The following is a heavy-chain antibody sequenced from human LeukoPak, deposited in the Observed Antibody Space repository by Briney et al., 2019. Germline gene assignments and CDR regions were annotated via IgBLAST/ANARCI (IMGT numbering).Heavy chain of an antibody. CDR1: GGSISSSTYC. Sequence: SETLSLTCSVSGGSISSSTYCWGWIRQPPGKGLEWIGTICYSGSTFYNPSLKSRVTLSADTSKNQFSLKLSSVTAADTGVYYCARDLHSGYDFGYWGQGTLVTVSS. D-gene: IGHD5-12*01. CDR2: ICYSGST. V-gene: IGHV4-39*02. J-gene: IGHJ4*02. CDR3: ARDLHSGYDFGY.